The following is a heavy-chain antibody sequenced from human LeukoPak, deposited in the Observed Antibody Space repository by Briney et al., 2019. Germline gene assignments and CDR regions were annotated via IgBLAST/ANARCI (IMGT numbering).Heavy chain of an antibody. D-gene: IGHD2-15*01. V-gene: IGHV1-69*06. CDR2: IIPIFGTA. CDR3: ARAGLTGYCSGGSCYAGDNWFDP. J-gene: IGHJ5*02. CDR1: GGTFSSYA. Sequence: VASVKVSCKASGGTFSSYAISWVRQAPGQGLEWMGGIIPIFGTANYAQKFQGRVTITADKSTSTAYMELSSLRSEDTAVYYCARAGLTGYCSGGSCYAGDNWFDPWGQGTLVTVSS.